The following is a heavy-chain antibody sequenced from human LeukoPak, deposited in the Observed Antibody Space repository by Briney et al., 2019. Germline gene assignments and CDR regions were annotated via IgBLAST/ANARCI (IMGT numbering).Heavy chain of an antibody. V-gene: IGHV4-30-4*02. Sequence: SETLSLTCTVSGGSISSGDYYWSWIRQPPGKGLEWIGYIYYSGSTYYNPSLKRRVTITVHTSKNQFSLNLTSVTAADTAVYFCAGGTGVKAFDYWGQGILVTVSS. CDR2: IYYSGST. CDR1: GGSISSGDYY. J-gene: IGHJ4*02. D-gene: IGHD4-23*01. CDR3: AGGTGVKAFDY.